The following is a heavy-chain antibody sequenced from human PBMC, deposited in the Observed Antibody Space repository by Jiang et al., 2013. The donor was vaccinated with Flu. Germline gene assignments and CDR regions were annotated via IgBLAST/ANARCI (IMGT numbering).Heavy chain of an antibody. V-gene: IGHV1-8*01. J-gene: IGHJ4*02. CDR1: GYTFTSYD. Sequence: SGYTFTSYDINWVRQATGQGLEWMGWMNPNSGNTGYAQKFQGRVTMTRNTSISTAYMELSSLRSEDTAVYYCARGPFAHYYDSSGYPPVDYWGQGTLVTVSS. CDR3: ARGPFAHYYDSSGYPPVDY. CDR2: MNPNSGNT. D-gene: IGHD3-22*01.